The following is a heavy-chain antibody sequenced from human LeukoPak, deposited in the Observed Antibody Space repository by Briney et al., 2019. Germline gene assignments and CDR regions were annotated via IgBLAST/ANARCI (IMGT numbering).Heavy chain of an antibody. J-gene: IGHJ4*02. CDR2: IYTSGNT. CDR3: ARADRSYYYGSGSYSPFDY. D-gene: IGHD3-10*01. V-gene: IGHV4-61*02. CDR1: DGSISSSSYH. Sequence: PSETLSLTCAVSDGSISSSSYHWSWIRQPAGKGLEWIGRIYTSGNTNYNPSLKSRVTISVDTSKNQFFLRLSSVTAADTAVYYCARADRSYYYGSGSYSPFDYWGQGTLVTVSS.